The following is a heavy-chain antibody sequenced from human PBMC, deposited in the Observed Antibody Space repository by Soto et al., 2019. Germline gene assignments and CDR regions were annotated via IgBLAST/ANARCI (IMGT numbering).Heavy chain of an antibody. D-gene: IGHD6-13*01. CDR2: IYPGDSDI. CDR1: GYDFTNYW. V-gene: IGHV5-51*04. CDR3: ARFRAPRRQLISMSFHL. Sequence: GESLKISCKASGYDFTNYWIAWVRQTPGRGLEWMGMIYPGDSDIRYNPSFRGRVTISADKPITSAFVQWGSLKASDSAIYYCARFRAPRRQLISMSFHLWGLGTLVTVS. J-gene: IGHJ3*01.